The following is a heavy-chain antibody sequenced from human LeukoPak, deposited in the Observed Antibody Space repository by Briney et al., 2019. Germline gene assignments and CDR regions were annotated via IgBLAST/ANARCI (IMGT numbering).Heavy chain of an antibody. CDR2: IYHSGGT. CDR1: GYSISSGSY. Sequence: SETLSLTCAVSGYSISSGSYWGWIRQPPGKGLEWIGSIYHSGGTYYNPSLKSRVTISVDTSKNQFSLKLSSVTAADTAVYYCAREVLLWFGESDPDNWFDPWGQGTLVTVSS. J-gene: IGHJ5*02. V-gene: IGHV4-38-2*02. CDR3: AREVLLWFGESDPDNWFDP. D-gene: IGHD3-10*01.